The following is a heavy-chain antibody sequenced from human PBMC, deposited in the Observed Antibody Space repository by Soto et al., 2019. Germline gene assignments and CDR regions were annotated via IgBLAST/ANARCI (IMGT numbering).Heavy chain of an antibody. J-gene: IGHJ4*02. V-gene: IGHV1-18*01. Sequence: QVQLVQSGAEVKKPGASVKVSCKASGYTFSTYGISWVRQAPGQGLEWMGWISVYNGNTNYAQKVQGRVTMTTDISTSTAYMELRCLRSDDTAVYYCARGDESFDWLLPFDYWGQGTLVTVSS. CDR2: ISVYNGNT. CDR3: ARGDESFDWLLPFDY. D-gene: IGHD3-9*01. CDR1: GYTFSTYG.